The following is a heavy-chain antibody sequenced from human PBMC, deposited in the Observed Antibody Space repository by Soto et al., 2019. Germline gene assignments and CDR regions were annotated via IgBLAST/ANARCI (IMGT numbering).Heavy chain of an antibody. V-gene: IGHV1-8*01. CDR1: GYTFTSYD. CDR3: AREFKVTIFGVAPFYYYYMHV. D-gene: IGHD3-3*01. J-gene: IGHJ6*03. Sequence: ASVKVSCKASGYTFTSYDINWVRQATGQGLEWMGWMNPNSGNTGYAQKFQGRVTMTRNTSISTAYMELSSLRSEDTAVYYCAREFKVTIFGVAPFYYYYMHVWGKGTTVTVSS. CDR2: MNPNSGNT.